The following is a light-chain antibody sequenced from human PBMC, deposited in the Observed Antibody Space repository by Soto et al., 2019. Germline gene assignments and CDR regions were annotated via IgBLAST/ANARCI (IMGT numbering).Light chain of an antibody. CDR3: LLYNTYPWM. J-gene: IGKJ1*01. CDR2: AAS. V-gene: IGKV1-17*01. CDR1: QGITND. Sequence: DIQMTQTPYSLSASVGDRITITCRASQGITNDLGWYQQKPGKAPKRLIYAASTLQFGVPSRFSGSGSGTEFTLTISSLQPEDFATYYCLLYNTYPWMFGRGTKVEIK.